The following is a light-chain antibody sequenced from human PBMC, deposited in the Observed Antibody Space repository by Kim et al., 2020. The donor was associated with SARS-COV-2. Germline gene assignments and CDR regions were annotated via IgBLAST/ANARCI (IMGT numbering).Light chain of an antibody. V-gene: IGKV1D-16*02. CDR3: QQYNNYPVT. CDR2: AAS. J-gene: IGKJ5*01. Sequence: ASVGDRVTITCRARQGISIWLAWYQQKPDKAPKSLIYAASSLHSGVPSRFSGSGSGTDFTLTINGLQPEDFGIYYCQQYNNYPVTFGQGTRLEIK. CDR1: QGISIW.